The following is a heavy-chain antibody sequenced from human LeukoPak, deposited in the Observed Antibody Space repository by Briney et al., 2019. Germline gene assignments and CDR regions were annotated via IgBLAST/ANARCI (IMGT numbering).Heavy chain of an antibody. D-gene: IGHD3-10*01. V-gene: IGHV4-61*02. Sequence: KSSETLSLTCTVSGGSISSGSYYWSWIRQPAGKGLEWIGRIYTSGSTNYNPSLKSRVTISVDTSKNQFSLKLSSVTAADTAVYYCARDSGTYHKPSRSFDYWGQGTLVTVSS. CDR2: IYTSGST. CDR1: GGSISSGSYY. CDR3: ARDSGTYHKPSRSFDY. J-gene: IGHJ4*02.